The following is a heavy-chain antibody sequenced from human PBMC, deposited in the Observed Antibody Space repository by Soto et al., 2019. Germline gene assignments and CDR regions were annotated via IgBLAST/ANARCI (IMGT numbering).Heavy chain of an antibody. CDR3: ARQVPAAIRLGWFDP. V-gene: IGHV4-39*01. D-gene: IGHD2-2*02. Sequence: PSETLSLTCTVSGGSISRSTYYWGWIRRPPGKGLEWIGSIYYSGSTYYRPSLKSRVTISVDTSKNQFSLKLSSVTAADTAVYYCARQVPAAIRLGWFDPWGQGTLVTVSS. J-gene: IGHJ5*02. CDR1: GGSISRSTYY. CDR2: IYYSGST.